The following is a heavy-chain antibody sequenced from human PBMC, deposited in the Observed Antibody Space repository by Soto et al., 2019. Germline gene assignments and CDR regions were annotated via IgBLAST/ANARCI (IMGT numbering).Heavy chain of an antibody. Sequence: GASVKVSCKASGGTFSSYAISWVRQAPGQGLEWMGGIIPIFGTANYAQKFQGRVTITADESTSTAYMELSSLRSEDTAMYYCAREFGGYCTNGVCYDTYYYFDYWGQGTLVTVSS. CDR1: GGTFSSYA. D-gene: IGHD2-8*01. J-gene: IGHJ4*02. CDR3: AREFGGYCTNGVCYDTYYYFDY. V-gene: IGHV1-69*13. CDR2: IIPIFGTA.